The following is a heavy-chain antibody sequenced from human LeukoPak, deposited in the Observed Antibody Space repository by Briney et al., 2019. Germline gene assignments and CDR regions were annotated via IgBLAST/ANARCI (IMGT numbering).Heavy chain of an antibody. D-gene: IGHD3-9*01. CDR3: ARETYYDILTGSLDAFDI. J-gene: IGHJ3*02. V-gene: IGHV4-59*01. CDR2: IYYSGST. CDR1: GGSISSYY. Sequence: SETLSLTCTVSGGSISSYYWSWIRQPPGKGLEWIGYIYYSGSTNYNPSLKSRVTISVDTSKNQFSLKLSSVTAADTAVYYCARETYYDILTGSLDAFDIWGQGTMVTVSS.